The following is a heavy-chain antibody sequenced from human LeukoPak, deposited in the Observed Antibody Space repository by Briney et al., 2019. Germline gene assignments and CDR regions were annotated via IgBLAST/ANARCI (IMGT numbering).Heavy chain of an antibody. J-gene: IGHJ4*02. CDR1: GFTFSDYA. Sequence: GGSLRLSCAASGFTFSDYAMSWVRQAPGKGLEWLSTMSGSGRSTEYADSVKGRFTISRENSKNILYLHLSSLRAEDTALYYCAKGYFNGSGSFYAPYFDCWGQGTLVTVSS. CDR2: MSGSGRST. D-gene: IGHD3-10*01. V-gene: IGHV3-23*01. CDR3: AKGYFNGSGSFYAPYFDC.